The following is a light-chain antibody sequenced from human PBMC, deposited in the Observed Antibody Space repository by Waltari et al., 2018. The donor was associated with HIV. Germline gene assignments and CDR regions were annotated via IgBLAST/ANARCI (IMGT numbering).Light chain of an antibody. CDR3: CSYAGSYTWV. V-gene: IGLV2-11*01. Sequence: QSALTQPRSVSGSPGQSVTISCTGTSSAVGGYNYFSWYKQHPGKAPKLMIYDVSKRPSGVPDRFAGSKAGNTASATISGLQAEDEADYYCCSYAGSYTWVFGGGTKLTVL. J-gene: IGLJ3*02. CDR1: SSAVGGYNY. CDR2: DVS.